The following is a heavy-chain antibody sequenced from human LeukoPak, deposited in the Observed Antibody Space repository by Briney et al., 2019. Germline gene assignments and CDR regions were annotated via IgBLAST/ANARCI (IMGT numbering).Heavy chain of an antibody. CDR3: ARGSAAVAGLYYYYGMDV. J-gene: IGHJ6*02. Sequence: SQTLSLTCAISGDRVSSNSAALNWIRQSPSRGLEWLGRAYYRSKWYNDYAVSVKSRITINPDTSKNQFSLQLNSVTPEDTAVYYCARGSAAVAGLYYYYGMDVWGQGTTVTVSS. D-gene: IGHD6-19*01. CDR1: GDRVSSNSAA. CDR2: AYYRSKWYN. V-gene: IGHV6-1*01.